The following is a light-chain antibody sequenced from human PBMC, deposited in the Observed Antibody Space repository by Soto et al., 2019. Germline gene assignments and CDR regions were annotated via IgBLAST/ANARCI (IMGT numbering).Light chain of an antibody. CDR2: DVS. V-gene: IGLV2-14*03. CDR3: SSYTSSYSYV. J-gene: IGLJ1*01. Sequence: LTQPASVSGSPGQSITISCTGTSSDVGGYNYVSWYQQHPGKAPKLMIYDVSNRPSGVSYRFSGSKSGNTASLTISGLQAEDEADYYCSSYTSSYSYVFGGGTKVTVL. CDR1: SSDVGGYNY.